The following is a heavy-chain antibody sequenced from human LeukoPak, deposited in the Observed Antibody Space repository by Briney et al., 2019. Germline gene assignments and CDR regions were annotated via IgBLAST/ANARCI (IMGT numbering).Heavy chain of an antibody. J-gene: IGHJ6*03. CDR2: ISGSGGST. CDR3: AKLDYGDYDYYDYMDV. V-gene: IGHV3-23*01. Sequence: GGSLRLSCAASRFTFSGYAMSWVRQAPGKGLEWVSAISGSGGSTYYADSVKGRFTISRDNSKNTLYLQMNSLRAEDTAVYYCAKLDYGDYDYYDYMDVWGKGTTVTVSS. D-gene: IGHD4-17*01. CDR1: RFTFSGYA.